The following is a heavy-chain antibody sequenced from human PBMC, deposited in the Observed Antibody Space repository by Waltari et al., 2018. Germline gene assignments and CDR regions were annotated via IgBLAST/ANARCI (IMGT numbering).Heavy chain of an antibody. CDR3: ARAYITGTEFDY. CDR1: GRPFSSSA. Sequence: QVQLVQSGAEVEKPGSSVKVSCKASGRPFSSSAISWVRQAPGQGLEWMGRIIPILGIANYAQKFQGRVTITADKSTSTAYMELSSLRSEDTAVYYCARAYITGTEFDYWGQGTLVTVSS. CDR2: IIPILGIA. J-gene: IGHJ4*02. D-gene: IGHD1-20*01. V-gene: IGHV1-69*04.